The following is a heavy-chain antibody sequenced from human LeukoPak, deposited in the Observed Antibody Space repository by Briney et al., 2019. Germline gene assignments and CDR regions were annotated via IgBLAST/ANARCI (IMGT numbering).Heavy chain of an antibody. V-gene: IGHV4-39*01. D-gene: IGHD6-13*01. CDR2: IYYSGST. J-gene: IGHJ4*02. Sequence: PSETLSLTCTVSGGSISSSSYYWGWIRQPPGKGLEWIGSIYYSGSTYYNPSLKSRVTISVDTSKNQFSLKLSSVTAADTAVYYCARTGSSSRAKEVELLDYWGQGTLVTVSS. CDR3: ARTGSSSRAKEVELLDY. CDR1: GGSISSSSYY.